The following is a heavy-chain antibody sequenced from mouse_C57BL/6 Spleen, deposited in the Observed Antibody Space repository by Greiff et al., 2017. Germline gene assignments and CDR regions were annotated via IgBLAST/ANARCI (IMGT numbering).Heavy chain of an antibody. J-gene: IGHJ2*01. Sequence: VQLQQSGAELVRPGASVTLSCKASGYTFTDYEMHWVKQTPVHGLEWIGAIDPETGGTDYNQKFKGKAILTADKSSSTAYMELRSLTSEDSAVYYCTRRRGTYYSNYFDYWGQGTTLTVSS. V-gene: IGHV1-15*01. D-gene: IGHD2-5*01. CDR2: IDPETGGT. CDR1: GYTFTDYE. CDR3: TRRRGTYYSNYFDY.